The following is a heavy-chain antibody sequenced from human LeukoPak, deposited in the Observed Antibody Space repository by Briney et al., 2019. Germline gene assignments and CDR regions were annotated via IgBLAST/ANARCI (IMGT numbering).Heavy chain of an antibody. V-gene: IGHV3-21*01. CDR3: AKNYYDSSGLFDY. CDR1: GFTFSSYS. Sequence: PGGSLRLSCAASGFTFSSYSMNWVRQAPGKGLEWVSSISSSSSYIYYADSVKGRFTISRDNAKNSLYLQMNSLRAEDTAVYYCAKNYYDSSGLFDYWGQGTLSPSPQ. D-gene: IGHD3-22*01. CDR2: ISSSSSYI. J-gene: IGHJ4*02.